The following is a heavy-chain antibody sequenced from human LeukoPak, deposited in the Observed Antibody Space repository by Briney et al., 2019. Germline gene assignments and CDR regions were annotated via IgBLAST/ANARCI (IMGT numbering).Heavy chain of an antibody. CDR2: IKQDGSEK. J-gene: IGHJ6*02. CDR1: GFTFSSYA. CDR3: ARAKGSYYYGMDV. V-gene: IGHV3-7*01. Sequence: GGSLRLSCAASGFTFSSYAMSWVRQAPGKGLEWVANIKQDGSEKYYVDSVKGRFTISRDNAKNSLYLQMNSLRAEDTAVYYCARAKGSYYYGMDVWGQGTTVTVSS.